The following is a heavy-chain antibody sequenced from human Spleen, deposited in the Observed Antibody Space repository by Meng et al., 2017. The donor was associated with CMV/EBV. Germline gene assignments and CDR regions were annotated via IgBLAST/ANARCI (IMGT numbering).Heavy chain of an antibody. J-gene: IGHJ1*01. CDR1: GGSISSSSYY. Sequence: SETLSLTCSVSGGSISSSSYYWGWIRQPPGKGLEWIGSIYYSGITYYSPSLKSRVTISVDTSKNQFSLKLSSVTAADTAVYYCARHAGTYPDWVPGPLVTVSS. CDR3: ARHAGTYPD. CDR2: IYYSGIT. D-gene: IGHD1-7*01. V-gene: IGHV4-39*01.